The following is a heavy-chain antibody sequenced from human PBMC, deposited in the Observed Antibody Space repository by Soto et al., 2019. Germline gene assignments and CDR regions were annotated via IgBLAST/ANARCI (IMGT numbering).Heavy chain of an antibody. CDR2: IYYSGST. D-gene: IGHD3-3*01. V-gene: IGHV4-30-4*01. CDR1: GGSISSGDYY. J-gene: IGHJ6*02. CDR3: ARGPYYDFWSGYTRPHSYGMDV. Sequence: SETLSLTCTDSGGSISSGDYYWSWIRQAPGKGLEWIGYIYYSGSTYYNPSLKSRVTISVDTSKNQFSLKLSSVTAADTAVYYCARGPYYDFWSGYTRPHSYGMDVWGQGTTVTVSS.